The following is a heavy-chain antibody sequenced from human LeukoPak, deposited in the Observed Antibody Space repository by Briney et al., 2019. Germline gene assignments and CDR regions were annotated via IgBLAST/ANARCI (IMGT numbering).Heavy chain of an antibody. CDR3: AKGGFGRSFDY. CDR1: GFIFSDYY. CDR2: ISGSGSST. J-gene: IGHJ4*02. D-gene: IGHD3-10*01. Sequence: GGSLRLSCAASGFIFSDYYMSWLRPAPGKGLEWITVISGSGSSTYYVDSVQGRFTISRDNSKNTLVLQMVSLRAEDTAFYSCAKGGFGRSFDYWGQGTLVTVSS. V-gene: IGHV3-23*01.